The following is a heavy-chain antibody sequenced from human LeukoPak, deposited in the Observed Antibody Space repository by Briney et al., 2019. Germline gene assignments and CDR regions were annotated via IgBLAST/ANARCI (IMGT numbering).Heavy chain of an antibody. CDR2: VYYSGTT. J-gene: IGHJ4*02. Sequence: SETLSLTCSVSGGSISSSSYYWGWIRQPPGKGLEWIGSVYYSGTTYYNPSLKSRVTISVATSRNQFSLSLTSVTVADTAVSFCARDSYGSGSNHDYWGQGILVPVSS. D-gene: IGHD3-10*01. V-gene: IGHV4-39*07. CDR1: GGSISSSSYY. CDR3: ARDSYGSGSNHDY.